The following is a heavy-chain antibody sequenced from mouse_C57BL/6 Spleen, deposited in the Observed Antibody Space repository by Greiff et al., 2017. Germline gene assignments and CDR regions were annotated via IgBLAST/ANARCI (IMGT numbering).Heavy chain of an antibody. J-gene: IGHJ1*03. Sequence: EVQRVESGGGLVKPGGSLKLSCAASGFTFSSYTMSWVRQTPEKRLEWVATISGGGGNTYYPDSVKGRFTISRDNAKNTLYLQMSSLRSEDTALYDCARHDSNWYFDVWGTGTTVTVAS. CDR3: ARHDSNWYFDV. CDR1: GFTFSSYT. D-gene: IGHD2-5*01. V-gene: IGHV5-9*01. CDR2: ISGGGGNT.